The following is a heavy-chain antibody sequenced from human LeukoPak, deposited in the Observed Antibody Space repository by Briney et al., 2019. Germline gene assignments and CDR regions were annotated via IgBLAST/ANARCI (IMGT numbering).Heavy chain of an antibody. CDR1: GGTFSSYA. V-gene: IGHV1-69*06. CDR3: ARGGIAVAGNDWFDP. CDR2: IIPIFGTA. D-gene: IGHD6-19*01. Sequence: ASVKVSCKASGGTFSSYAISWVRQAPGQGLEWMGGIIPIFGTANYAQKFQGRVTITADKSTSTAYMELSSLRSEDTAVYYCARGGIAVAGNDWFDPWGQGTLVTVSS. J-gene: IGHJ5*02.